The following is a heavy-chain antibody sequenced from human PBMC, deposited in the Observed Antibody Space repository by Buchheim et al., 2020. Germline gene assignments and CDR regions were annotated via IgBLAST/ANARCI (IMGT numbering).Heavy chain of an antibody. CDR1: GGSISSYY. J-gene: IGHJ6*02. CDR3: ARGGGIQPMVGYYYGMDV. V-gene: IGHV4-59*06. CDR2: IYYSGST. D-gene: IGHD2-8*01. Sequence: QVQLQESGPGLVKPSETLSLTCTVSGGSISSYYWSWIRQPPGKGLEWIGYIYYSGSTYYNPSLKSRVTISVDTSKNQFSLKLSSVTAADTAVYYCARGGGIQPMVGYYYGMDVWGQGTT.